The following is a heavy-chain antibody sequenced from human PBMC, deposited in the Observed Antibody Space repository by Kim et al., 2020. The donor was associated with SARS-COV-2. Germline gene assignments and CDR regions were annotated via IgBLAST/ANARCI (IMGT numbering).Heavy chain of an antibody. V-gene: IGHV4-34*01. CDR3: ARGLFVPAAMWGGRGYYYYGMDV. CDR1: GGSFSGYY. CDR2: INHSGST. Sequence: SETLSLTCAVYGGSFSGYYWSWIRQPPGKGLEWIGEINHSGSTNYNPSLKSRVTISVDTSKNQFSLKLSSVTAADTAVYYCARGLFVPAAMWGGRGYYYYGMDVWGQGTTVTVSS. D-gene: IGHD2-2*01. J-gene: IGHJ6*02.